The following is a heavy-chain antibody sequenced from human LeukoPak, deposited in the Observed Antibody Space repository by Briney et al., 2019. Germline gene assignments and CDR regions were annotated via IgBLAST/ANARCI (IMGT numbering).Heavy chain of an antibody. J-gene: IGHJ4*02. CDR3: ARGEAAGTFDY. V-gene: IGHV4-34*01. CDR1: GGPFSGYY. Sequence: PSETLSLTCAVYGGPFSGYYWSWIRQPPGKGLEWIGEINHSGSTNYKPSLKSRVTISVDTSKNQFSLKLSSMTAADTAVYYCARGEAAGTFDYWGQGTLVTVSS. D-gene: IGHD6-13*01. CDR2: INHSGST.